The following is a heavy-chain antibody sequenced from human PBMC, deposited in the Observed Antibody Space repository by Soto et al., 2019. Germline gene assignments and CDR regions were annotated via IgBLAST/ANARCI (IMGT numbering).Heavy chain of an antibody. CDR3: ARGVKQWTVGLGGVPYYFDY. D-gene: IGHD6-19*01. V-gene: IGHV4-34*01. J-gene: IGHJ4*02. CDR1: GGSFSGYY. Sequence: QVQLQQWGAGLLKPSETLSLTCAVYGGSFSGYYWSWIRQPPGKGLEWIGEINHSGSPNYNPSLKSRVTISVDTSKNQFSLKLSSVTAADTAVYYCARGVKQWTVGLGGVPYYFDYWGQGTLVTVSS. CDR2: INHSGSP.